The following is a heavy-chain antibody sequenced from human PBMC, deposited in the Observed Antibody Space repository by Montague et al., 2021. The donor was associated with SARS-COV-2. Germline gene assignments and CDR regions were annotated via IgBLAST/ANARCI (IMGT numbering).Heavy chain of an antibody. CDR1: GGSFSNFH. J-gene: IGHJ4*02. V-gene: IGHV4-34*01. D-gene: IGHD3-22*01. Sequence: SETLSLTCAVYGGSFSNFHWTWIRQPPGKGLEYIGEINHSGSTNYNPSLKSRVTISVDTSKNQFSLKLSSVTAANTAIYYCARGKEDPTMVVVVITASSYYLDYWGQGTLVTVSS. CDR3: ARGKEDPTMVVVVITASSYYLDY. CDR2: INHSGST.